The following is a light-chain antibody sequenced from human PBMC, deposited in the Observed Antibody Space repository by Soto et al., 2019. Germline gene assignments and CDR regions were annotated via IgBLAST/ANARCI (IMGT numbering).Light chain of an antibody. CDR2: EVS. CDR3: SSYAGSHTYEV. V-gene: IGLV2-14*01. CDR1: SSDVGGYNY. J-gene: IGLJ3*02. Sequence: QSALTQPASVSGSPGQSITISCTGSSSDVGGYNYVSWYQQHPDKAPKLMIYEVSNRPSGISNRFSGSKSGNTASLTISGLQAEDEADYHCSSYAGSHTYEVFGGGTKLTVL.